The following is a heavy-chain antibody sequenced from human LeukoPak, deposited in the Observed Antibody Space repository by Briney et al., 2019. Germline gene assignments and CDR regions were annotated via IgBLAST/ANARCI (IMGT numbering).Heavy chain of an antibody. Sequence: GESLKISCKGSGYSFTNSWIGWVRQMPGKGLEWMGIIYPGDSDTRYSPSCQGQVTISADKSISTAYLQWSSLKASDTAMYYCARRPEYCGGDCARRAFDIWGQGTMVTVSS. CDR2: IYPGDSDT. J-gene: IGHJ3*02. CDR3: ARRPEYCGGDCARRAFDI. CDR1: GYSFTNSW. D-gene: IGHD2-21*02. V-gene: IGHV5-51*01.